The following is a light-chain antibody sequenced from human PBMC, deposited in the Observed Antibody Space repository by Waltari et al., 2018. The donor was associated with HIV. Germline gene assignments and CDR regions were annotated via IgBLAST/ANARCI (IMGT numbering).Light chain of an antibody. CDR3: NSYTSTTTRWL. CDR1: SSDVGGYNY. CDR2: DVG. V-gene: IGLV2-14*03. Sequence: QPASVSGSPGQSIIISCTGTSSDVGGYNYVSWYQQHPGKAPKLIIFDVGNRPSGVSNRFSGSKSGNTASLTISGLQTEDEADYYCNSYTSTTTRWLFGGGTRLTVL. J-gene: IGLJ3*02.